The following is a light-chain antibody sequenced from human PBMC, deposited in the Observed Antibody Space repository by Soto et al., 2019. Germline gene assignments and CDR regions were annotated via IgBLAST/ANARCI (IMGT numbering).Light chain of an antibody. Sequence: QSALTQPASVYGSPGQSITISCTGTSSDVGSYNYVSWYQQHPGKAPKLMIYEVIKRPSGVSNRFSGSKSGNTASLTISGLQAEDEADYYCSSYTSSTTVVFGGGTKVTVL. J-gene: IGLJ2*01. CDR3: SSYTSSTTVV. CDR1: SSDVGSYNY. V-gene: IGLV2-14*01. CDR2: EVI.